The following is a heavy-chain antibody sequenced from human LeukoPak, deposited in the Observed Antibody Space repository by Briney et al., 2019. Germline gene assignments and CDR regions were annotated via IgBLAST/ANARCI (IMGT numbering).Heavy chain of an antibody. CDR1: GFTFSSYW. J-gene: IGHJ4*02. D-gene: IGHD6-13*01. Sequence: GGSLRLSCEASGFTFSSYWMSWVRQAPGKGLEWVANIKEDGSETYYVDSVKGRFTISRDNAKNSLYLQMSGLRAEDTAVYYCARVDGSSSCPDYWGQGTLVTVSS. CDR3: ARVDGSSSCPDY. CDR2: IKEDGSET. V-gene: IGHV3-7*01.